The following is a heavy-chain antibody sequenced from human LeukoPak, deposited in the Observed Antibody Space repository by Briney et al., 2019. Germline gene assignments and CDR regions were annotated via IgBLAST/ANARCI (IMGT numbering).Heavy chain of an antibody. CDR2: ISSSSSYI. CDR1: GFTFNIYA. CDR3: ARWGYVRYFDWLSTEMPFDY. J-gene: IGHJ4*02. V-gene: IGHV3-21*01. D-gene: IGHD3-9*01. Sequence: PGGSLRLSCAVSGFTFNIYAMSWVRQAPGKGLEWVSSISSSSSYIYYADSVKGRFTISRDNAKNSLYLQMNSLRAEDTAVYYCARWGYVRYFDWLSTEMPFDYWGQGTLVTVSS.